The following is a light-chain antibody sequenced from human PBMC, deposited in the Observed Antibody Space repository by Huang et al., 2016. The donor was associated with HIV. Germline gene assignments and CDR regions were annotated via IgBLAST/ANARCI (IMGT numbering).Light chain of an antibody. Sequence: DIQMTQSPSTLSASVGDRVPITCRASQNILYWLAWYQQKPGRAPSLVIYKTSTLQKGVPSRFSGSGSGTEFTLTISSLQPDDFATYYCQQYNSHPYTFGQGTKLDIK. V-gene: IGKV1-5*03. CDR1: QNILYW. CDR2: KTS. J-gene: IGKJ2*01. CDR3: QQYNSHPYT.